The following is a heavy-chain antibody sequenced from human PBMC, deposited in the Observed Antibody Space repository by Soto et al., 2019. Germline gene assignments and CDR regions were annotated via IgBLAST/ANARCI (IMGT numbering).Heavy chain of an antibody. CDR2: LSRGGGST. D-gene: IGHD6-13*01. CDR3: ARDTALQQLVSLVDYYYGKDF. J-gene: IGHJ6*02. V-gene: IGHV3-23*01. CDR1: GFTYSSHG. Sequence: GGSLRLSCAASGFTYSSHGMSWVRQAPGKGLEWIAGLSRGGGSTYYADSVKGRFTISRDNSKNTLYLQMNSLRVEDTAVYYCARDTALQQLVSLVDYYYGKDFRSQGTTVT.